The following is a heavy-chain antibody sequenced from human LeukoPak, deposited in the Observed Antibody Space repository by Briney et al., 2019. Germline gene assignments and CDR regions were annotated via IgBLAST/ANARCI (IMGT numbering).Heavy chain of an antibody. CDR2: IYTSGST. J-gene: IGHJ5*02. Sequence: SETLSLTCTVSGGSISSYYWSWIRQPAGKGLEWIGRIYTSGSTNYNPSLKSRVTMSVDTSKNQFSLKLSSVTAAATAVYYCAREDSSSWYPQGNWFDPWGQGTLVTVSS. D-gene: IGHD6-13*01. CDR1: GGSISSYY. V-gene: IGHV4-4*07. CDR3: AREDSSSWYPQGNWFDP.